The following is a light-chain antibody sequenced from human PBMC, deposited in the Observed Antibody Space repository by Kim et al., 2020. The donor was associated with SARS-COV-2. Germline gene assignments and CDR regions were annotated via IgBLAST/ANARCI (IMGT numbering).Light chain of an antibody. J-gene: IGLJ1*01. V-gene: IGLV2-8*01. Sequence: SPGQSVTISCTGTSSDVGGYNYVSWYQQHPGKAPKLMIYEVSKRPSGVPDRFSGSESGNTASLTVSGLQAEDEADYYCSSYAGKVFGTGTKVTRP. CDR1: SSDVGGYNY. CDR3: SSYAGKV. CDR2: EVS.